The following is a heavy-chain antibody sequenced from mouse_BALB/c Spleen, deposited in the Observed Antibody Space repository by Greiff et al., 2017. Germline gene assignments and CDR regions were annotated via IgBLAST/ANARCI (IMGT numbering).Heavy chain of an antibody. Sequence: VHVKQSGTVLARPGASVKMSCKASGYTFTSYWMHWVKQRPGQGLEWIGAIYPGNSDTSYNQKFKGKAKLTAVTSTSTAYLELSSLTNEDSAVYYCTREDGYWFAYWGQGTLVTVSA. CDR1: GYTFTSYW. D-gene: IGHD2-3*01. CDR3: TREDGYWFAY. J-gene: IGHJ3*01. CDR2: IYPGNSDT. V-gene: IGHV1-5*01.